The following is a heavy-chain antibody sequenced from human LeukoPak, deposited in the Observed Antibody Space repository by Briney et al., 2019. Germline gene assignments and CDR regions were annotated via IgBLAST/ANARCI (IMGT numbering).Heavy chain of an antibody. CDR2: IIPILGIA. V-gene: IGHV1-69*04. Sequence: GSSVKVSCKASGGTFSSYAISWVRQAPGQGLEWMGRIIPILGIANYAQKFQGRVTITADKSTSTAYMELSSLRSEDTAVYYCARGVYYYDSSGYTGGWFDPWGRGTLVTVSS. J-gene: IGHJ5*02. CDR1: GGTFSSYA. CDR3: ARGVYYYDSSGYTGGWFDP. D-gene: IGHD3-22*01.